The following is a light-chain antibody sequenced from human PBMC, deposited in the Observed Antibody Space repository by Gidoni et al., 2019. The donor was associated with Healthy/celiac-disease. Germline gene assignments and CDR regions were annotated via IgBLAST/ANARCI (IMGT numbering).Light chain of an antibody. J-gene: IGKJ3*01. V-gene: IGKV1-39*01. CDR1: QSISSY. CDR3: KQSYSTLT. Sequence: DIQITQSPSSLSASVGDRVTITCRASQSISSYLNWYQQKPGKAPKLLIYAASSLQSGVPARFSGSGSGTDFTRTISSMQPEDFATYYCKQSYSTLTFGPGTKVDIK. CDR2: AAS.